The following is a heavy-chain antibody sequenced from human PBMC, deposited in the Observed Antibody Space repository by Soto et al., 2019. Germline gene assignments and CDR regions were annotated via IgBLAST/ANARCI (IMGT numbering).Heavy chain of an antibody. J-gene: IGHJ4*02. CDR1: GFNVMSYW. Sequence: PGGSLRLSCGVSGFNVMSYWMSWVRQAPGKGLEWVASIKEGGSEIYYLQSVRGRFTISRDSAGNALHLAMNYLSAEDTAVYFCARDIGFDYVNWGQGTLVTVSS. V-gene: IGHV3-7*01. D-gene: IGHD3-16*01. CDR2: IKEGGSEI. CDR3: ARDIGFDYVN.